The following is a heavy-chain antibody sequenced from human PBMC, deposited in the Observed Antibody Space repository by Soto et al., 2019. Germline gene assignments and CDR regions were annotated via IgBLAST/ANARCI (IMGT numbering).Heavy chain of an antibody. J-gene: IGHJ6*02. D-gene: IGHD2-2*01. CDR1: GGSISSGDNY. Sequence: PSETLSLTCTVSGGSISSGDNYWSWVRQPPGKGLEWIGYIYYSGSTYYNPSLKSRVTISVDTSKNQFSLKLSSVTAADTAVYYCARGTRGPSPSLGYCSSTSCYPRYYYGMDVWGQGTTVTVSS. V-gene: IGHV4-30-4*01. CDR2: IYYSGST. CDR3: ARGTRGPSPSLGYCSSTSCYPRYYYGMDV.